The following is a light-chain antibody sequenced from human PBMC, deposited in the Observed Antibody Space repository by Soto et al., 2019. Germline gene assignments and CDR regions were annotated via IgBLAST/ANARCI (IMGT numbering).Light chain of an antibody. Sequence: EIVLTQSPGTLSLSPGERATLSCRASQSVSSNYLAWYQQKPGQAPRLLIYGASIRAPGIPDRFSGSGSGTDFTLTIRRLEPEDFEVYYFQQYGNSLLTFGGGTKVEIK. CDR1: QSVSSNY. V-gene: IGKV3-20*01. CDR2: GAS. CDR3: QQYGNSLLT. J-gene: IGKJ4*01.